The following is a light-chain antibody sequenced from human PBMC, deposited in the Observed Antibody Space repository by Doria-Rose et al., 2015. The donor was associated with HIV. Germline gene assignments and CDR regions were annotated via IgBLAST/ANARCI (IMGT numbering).Light chain of an antibody. CDR3: QQYYDTPS. CDR1: QSLLYTSKNY. V-gene: IGKV4-1*01. Sequence: TQSPESLGTSLGERATLNCKSNQSLLYTSKNYLAWYQQKPGQPPKLLIYWASTRQSGFPARFSGSGSGTDFTLTISSLEAEDVAVYYCQQYYDTPSFGPGTTVDIK. J-gene: IGKJ3*01. CDR2: WAS.